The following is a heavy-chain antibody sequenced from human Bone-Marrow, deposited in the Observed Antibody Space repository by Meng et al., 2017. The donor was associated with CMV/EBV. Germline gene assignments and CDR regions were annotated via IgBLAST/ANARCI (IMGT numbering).Heavy chain of an antibody. CDR3: TWDLLPS. Sequence: LSCAACGVSFEDTATDWVRQADGKGRGWVCRSRGKANSYATAYAASVKRRFNIARDDSKNKAYMQMNSHKTEDTAVYYCTWDLLPSWGQGTLVTVSS. V-gene: IGHV3-73*01. CDR2: SRGKANSYAT. D-gene: IGHD1-26*01. J-gene: IGHJ5*02. CDR1: GVSFEDTA.